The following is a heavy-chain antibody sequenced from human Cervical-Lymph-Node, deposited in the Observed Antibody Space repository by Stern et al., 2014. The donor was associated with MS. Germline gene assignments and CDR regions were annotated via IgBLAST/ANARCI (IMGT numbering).Heavy chain of an antibody. CDR2: MSGSGDT. V-gene: IGHV3-23*01. CDR1: GATITNYA. CDR3: AKDLVLRFLEWFA. Sequence: VQLLESGGGLVQPGGSLRLSCAASGATITNYAMGWVRPPPGQGLEGVSGMSGSGDTYYADSVRGRFTISRDNSKNALYLQMNSLRAEDTAVYYCAKDLVLRFLEWFAWGQGALVTVSS. D-gene: IGHD3-3*01. J-gene: IGHJ5*02.